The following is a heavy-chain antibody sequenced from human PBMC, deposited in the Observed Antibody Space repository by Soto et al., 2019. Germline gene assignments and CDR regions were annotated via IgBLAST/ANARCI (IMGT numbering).Heavy chain of an antibody. CDR2: TYYRSKWFH. D-gene: IGHD3-10*01. Sequence: SQPVSRTCAISGASVSSDRTSWNCNRQSPSRGLEWLGRTYYRSKWFHDYAASVKSRITINPDTSKNQFSLELNSMTPEDTAVYYCARGNALDVWGQGTVVTVSS. CDR1: GASVSSDRTS. CDR3: ARGNALDV. J-gene: IGHJ3*01. V-gene: IGHV6-1*01.